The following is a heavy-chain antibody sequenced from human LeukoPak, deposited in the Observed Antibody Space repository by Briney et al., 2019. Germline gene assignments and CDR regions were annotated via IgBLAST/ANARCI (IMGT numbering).Heavy chain of an antibody. J-gene: IGHJ4*02. Sequence: GESLKISCKGSGYSFTSYWIGWVRQMPGKGLEWMGIIYPGDSDTRYSPSFQGQVTISADKSISTAYVQWSSLKASDTAMYYCARRYYYGSGSPNTYFDYWGQGTLVTVSS. D-gene: IGHD3-10*01. CDR3: ARRYYYGSGSPNTYFDY. CDR2: IYPGDSDT. V-gene: IGHV5-51*01. CDR1: GYSFTSYW.